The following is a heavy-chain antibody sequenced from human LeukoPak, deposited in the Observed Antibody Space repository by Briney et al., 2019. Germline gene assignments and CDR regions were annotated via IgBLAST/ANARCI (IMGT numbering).Heavy chain of an antibody. D-gene: IGHD2-15*01. CDR3: ARGLRYCSGGRCYFSPPYYYYMDV. CDR2: IIPIFGTT. J-gene: IGHJ6*03. V-gene: IGHV1-69*06. CDR1: GGTFSSYV. Sequence: SVKVSCKASGGTFSSYVINWVRQAPGQGLEWMGGIIPIFGTTNYAQKFQGRVTITADKSTSTAYMELSSLRSEDTAVYYCARGLRYCSGGRCYFSPPYYYYMDVWGKGTTVTISS.